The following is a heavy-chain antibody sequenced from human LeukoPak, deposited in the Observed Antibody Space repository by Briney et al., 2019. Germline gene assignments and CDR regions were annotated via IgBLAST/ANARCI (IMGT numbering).Heavy chain of an antibody. J-gene: IGHJ4*02. CDR3: ARRGGYSRFDY. D-gene: IGHD5-18*01. V-gene: IGHV5-51*01. CDR2: VNPDDSDT. CDR1: GYSFTSHW. Sequence: GESLKISCKGSGYSFTSHWIGWVRQMPGKGLEWMGIVNPDDSDTIYSPSFQGQVTISADESITTAYLQWSSLKASDTAMYYCARRGGYSRFDYWGQGTLVTVSS.